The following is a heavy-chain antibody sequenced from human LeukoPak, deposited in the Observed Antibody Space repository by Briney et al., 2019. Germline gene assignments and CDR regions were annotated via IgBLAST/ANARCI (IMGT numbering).Heavy chain of an antibody. V-gene: IGHV3-48*01. CDR1: GFSFNVYS. CDR2: MTIDSNTI. J-gene: IGHJ4*02. CDR3: ARSTEWFADY. D-gene: IGHD3-3*01. Sequence: GGSLRLSCAASGFSFNVYSMNSVRQAPGKGLEWISYMTIDSNTIYYADSVRGRFTISRDNAKKSVYLELSNLRADDTAMYYCARSTEWFADYWGQGTLVTVSS.